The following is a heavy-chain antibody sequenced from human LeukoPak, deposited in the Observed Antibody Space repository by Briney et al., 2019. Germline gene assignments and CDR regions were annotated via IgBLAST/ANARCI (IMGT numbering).Heavy chain of an antibody. V-gene: IGHV4-61*01. CDR3: ARNIWYDSGTYCPFDY. J-gene: IGHJ4*02. CDR2: LYYNGNT. Sequence: SETLSLTCTVSGGSISRGNYFWGWIRQPPGKGLEWIGYLYYNGNTNYNPSLKSRVTISVDTSKNQFSLSLTSVTAADTAVYYCARNIWYDSGTYCPFDYWGQGTLVTVSS. D-gene: IGHD3-10*01. CDR1: GGSISRGNYF.